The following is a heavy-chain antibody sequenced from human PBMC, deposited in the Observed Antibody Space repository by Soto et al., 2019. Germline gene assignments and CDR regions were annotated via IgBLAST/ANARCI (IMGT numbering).Heavy chain of an antibody. D-gene: IGHD6-13*01. CDR3: AKDIAAAGTWNWFDP. CDR2: ISWNSGSI. Sequence: GGSLRLSCAASGFTFDDYAMHWVRQAPGKGLEWVSGISWNSGSIGYADSVKGRFTISRDNAKNSLYLQMNSLRAEDTALYYCAKDIAAAGTWNWFDPWGQGILVTVSS. V-gene: IGHV3-9*01. J-gene: IGHJ5*02. CDR1: GFTFDDYA.